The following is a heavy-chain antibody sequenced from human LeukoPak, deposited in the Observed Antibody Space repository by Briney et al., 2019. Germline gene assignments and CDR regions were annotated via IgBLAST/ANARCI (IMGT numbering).Heavy chain of an antibody. V-gene: IGHV4-34*01. CDR1: GGSFSGYY. Sequence: SETLSLTCAVYGGSFSGYYWSWIRQPPGKGLEWIGEINHSGSTNYNPSLKSRVTISVDTSKNQFSLKLSSVTAADTAVYYCARLPGGVVVVPAEWGQGALVTVSS. CDR2: INHSGST. CDR3: ARLPGGVVVVPAE. J-gene: IGHJ4*02. D-gene: IGHD2-2*01.